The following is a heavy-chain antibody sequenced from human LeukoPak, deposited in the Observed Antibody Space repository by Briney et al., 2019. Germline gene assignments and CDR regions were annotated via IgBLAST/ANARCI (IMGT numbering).Heavy chain of an antibody. D-gene: IGHD3-10*01. Sequence: TSETLSLTCTVSGGSISSYYWSWIRQPPGKGLEWIGYIYYSGSTNYNPSLKSRVTISVDTSKNQFSLRLSSVTAADTAVYYCARQRYYGSGSYSLNWFDPWGQGTLVTVSS. J-gene: IGHJ5*02. V-gene: IGHV4-59*08. CDR2: IYYSGST. CDR3: ARQRYYGSGSYSLNWFDP. CDR1: GGSISSYY.